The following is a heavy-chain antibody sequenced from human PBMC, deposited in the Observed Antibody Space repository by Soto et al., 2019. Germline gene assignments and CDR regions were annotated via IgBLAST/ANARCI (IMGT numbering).Heavy chain of an antibody. J-gene: IGHJ4*02. CDR1: GVSISSSSYC. Sequence: PSETLSLTCTVSGVSISSSSYCWGWIRQPPGKGLEWIGSIYYSGITYYNPSLKSRVTISIDTSKNQFSLKLSSVTAADTAVYYCARPDTAMVTFDYWGQGTLVTVSS. CDR2: IYYSGIT. CDR3: ARPDTAMVTFDY. D-gene: IGHD5-18*01. V-gene: IGHV4-39*01.